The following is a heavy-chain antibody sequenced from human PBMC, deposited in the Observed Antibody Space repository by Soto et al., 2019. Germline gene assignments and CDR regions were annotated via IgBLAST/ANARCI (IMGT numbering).Heavy chain of an antibody. CDR2: MNPNSGNT. Sequence: ASVKVSCKASGYTFTSYDINWVRQATGQGLEWMGWMNPNSGNTGYAQKFQGRVTMTRNTSISTAYMELSSLRSEDTAVYYCARGRGTIAAAGRYYFDYWGQGTLVTVS. J-gene: IGHJ4*02. D-gene: IGHD6-13*01. CDR1: GYTFTSYD. CDR3: ARGRGTIAAAGRYYFDY. V-gene: IGHV1-8*01.